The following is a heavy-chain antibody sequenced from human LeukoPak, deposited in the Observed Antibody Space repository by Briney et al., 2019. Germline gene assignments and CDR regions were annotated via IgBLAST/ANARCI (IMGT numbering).Heavy chain of an antibody. D-gene: IGHD4-11*01. CDR3: ATDKGPTGPAFDY. Sequence: SGGSLTLSCAASGFTFSSYSMNWVRQAPGKGLEWVAVISFDGSSKYYPDSVKGRFTISRDNSKNTLYLQMNSLRPEDTAVYYCATDKGPTGPAFDYWGQGTLVTVSS. V-gene: IGHV3-30*03. CDR1: GFTFSSYS. J-gene: IGHJ4*02. CDR2: ISFDGSSK.